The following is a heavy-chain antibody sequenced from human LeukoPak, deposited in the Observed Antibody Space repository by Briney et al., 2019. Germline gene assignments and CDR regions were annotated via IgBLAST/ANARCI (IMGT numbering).Heavy chain of an antibody. V-gene: IGHV3-13*01. CDR2: IGTAGEI. CDR1: GFTFSSYD. J-gene: IGHJ4*02. D-gene: IGHD2-15*01. Sequence: SGGSLRLSCAASGFTFSSYDIHWVRQATRKGLEWVSGIGTAGEIYYPGSVKGRFTISRENAKNSLYLQMNSLRAGDTAVYYCAKGNYCSGGSCYSLDDYWGQGTLVTVSS. CDR3: AKGNYCSGGSCYSLDDY.